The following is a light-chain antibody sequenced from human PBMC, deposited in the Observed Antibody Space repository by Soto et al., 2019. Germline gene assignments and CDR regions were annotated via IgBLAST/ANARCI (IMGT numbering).Light chain of an antibody. J-gene: IGLJ1*01. CDR1: SSDVGGYNY. V-gene: IGLV2-14*01. Sequence: QSALTQPASVSGSAGQSITISCTGTSSDVGGYNYVSWYQQHPGKAPKLIIFEVSYRPSGISNRFSAPKSGDTASLTISGLQADDEADYYCCSYTDSRTHIFGSGTKVTVL. CDR2: EVS. CDR3: CSYTDSRTHI.